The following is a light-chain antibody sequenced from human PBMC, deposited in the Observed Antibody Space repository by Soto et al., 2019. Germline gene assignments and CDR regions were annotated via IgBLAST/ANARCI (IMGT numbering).Light chain of an antibody. V-gene: IGLV1-40*01. CDR2: GNS. CDR1: SSNIGAGYD. J-gene: IGLJ2*01. Sequence: QSVLTQPPSVSGAPGQRVTISCTGSSSNIGAGYDVHWYQHLPGTAPKLLIYGNSNRPSGVPDRFSGSKSGTSASLAITGLQAEDEADYYCQYSDSSLSASVVFGGGTKLTVL. CDR3: QYSDSSLSASVV.